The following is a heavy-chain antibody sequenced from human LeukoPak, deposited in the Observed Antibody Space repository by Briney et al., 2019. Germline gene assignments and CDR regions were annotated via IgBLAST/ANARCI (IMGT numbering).Heavy chain of an antibody. V-gene: IGHV1-2*02. CDR2: INPNSGGT. Sequence: ASVKVSCKASGYIFTGYYMYWVRQAPGQGLEWMGWINPNSGGTNYAQKFQGSVTMTRNISISTAYLEMSSLRSDDTAVYYCGRGINAGIDYWGQGALVTVSS. CDR1: GYIFTGYY. D-gene: IGHD1-14*01. J-gene: IGHJ4*02. CDR3: GRGINAGIDY.